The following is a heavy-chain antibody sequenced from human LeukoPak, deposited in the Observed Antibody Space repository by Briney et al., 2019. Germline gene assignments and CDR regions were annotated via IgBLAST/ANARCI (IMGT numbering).Heavy chain of an antibody. D-gene: IGHD3-9*01. CDR1: GFTFSSYE. Sequence: GGSLRLSCAASGFTFSSYEMNWVRQAPEKGLEWVSYISSSGSTIYYADSVKGRFTVSRDNAKNSLYLQMNSLRAEDTAVYYCVRGVPYYDILTGPSLAYWGQGTLVTVSS. CDR3: VRGVPYYDILTGPSLAY. CDR2: ISSSGSTI. V-gene: IGHV3-48*03. J-gene: IGHJ4*02.